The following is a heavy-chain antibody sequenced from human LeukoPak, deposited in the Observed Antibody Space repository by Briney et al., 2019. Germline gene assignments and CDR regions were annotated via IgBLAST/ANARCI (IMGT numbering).Heavy chain of an antibody. Sequence: GASVKVSCTASGGTFSSYAISWVQQAPGQGLEWMGGIIPIFGTANYAQKFQGRVTITADESTSTAYMELSSLRSEDTAVYYCASGATVTNWFDPWGQGTLVTVSS. J-gene: IGHJ5*02. CDR1: GGTFSSYA. V-gene: IGHV1-69*13. CDR3: ASGATVTNWFDP. CDR2: IIPIFGTA. D-gene: IGHD4-17*01.